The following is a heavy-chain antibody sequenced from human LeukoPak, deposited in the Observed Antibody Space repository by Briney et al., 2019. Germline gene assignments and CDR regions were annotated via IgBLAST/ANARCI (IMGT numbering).Heavy chain of an antibody. CDR3: ARAYYYDSSGYYGGYYFDY. V-gene: IGHV3-66*02. D-gene: IGHD3-22*01. Sequence: GGSLRLSCAASGFTVSSNYMSWVCQAPGKGLEWVSVIYSGGSTYYADSVKGRFTISRDNSKNTLYLQMNSLRAEDTAVYYCARAYYYDSSGYYGGYYFDYWGQGTLVTVSS. CDR1: GFTVSSNY. J-gene: IGHJ4*02. CDR2: IYSGGST.